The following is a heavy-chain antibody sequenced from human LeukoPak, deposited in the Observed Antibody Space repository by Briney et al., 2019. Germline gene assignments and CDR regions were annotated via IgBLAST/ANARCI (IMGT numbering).Heavy chain of an antibody. CDR3: ARVRFSGSYYSGGLDY. Sequence: GASVKVSCKASGYTFTSYYMHWARQAPGQGLEWMGIINPSGGSTSYAQKFQGRVTMTRDTSTSTVYMELSSLRSEDTAVYYCARVRFSGSYYSGGLDYWGQGTLVTVSS. J-gene: IGHJ4*02. CDR2: INPSGGST. CDR1: GYTFTSYY. D-gene: IGHD1-26*01. V-gene: IGHV1-46*01.